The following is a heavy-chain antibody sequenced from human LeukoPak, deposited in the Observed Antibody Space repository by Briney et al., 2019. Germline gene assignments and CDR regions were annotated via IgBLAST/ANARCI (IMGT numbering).Heavy chain of an antibody. J-gene: IGHJ4*02. V-gene: IGHV3-30-3*01. Sequence: PGGSLRLSCAASGFTFSSYAMHWVRQAPGKGLEWVAVISYDGSNKYYADSVKGRFTISRDNSKNTLYLQMNSLRAEDTAVYYCARGDGYGSGSHIDYWGQGTLVTVSS. CDR2: ISYDGSNK. D-gene: IGHD3-10*01. CDR1: GFTFSSYA. CDR3: ARGDGYGSGSHIDY.